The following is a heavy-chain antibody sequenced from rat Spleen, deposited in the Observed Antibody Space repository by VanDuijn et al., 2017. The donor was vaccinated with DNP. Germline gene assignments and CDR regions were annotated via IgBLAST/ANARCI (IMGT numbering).Heavy chain of an antibody. CDR2: ITTSGDST. CDR1: GFTFNNYW. Sequence: EVQLVESGGDLVQPGRSLKLSCAASGFTFNNYWMTWIRQVPGKGLEWVASITTSGDSTYYPDSVKGRFTISRDNAKNTLYLQMNSLRSEDTATYYWATHADNNYPNWFAYWGQGTLVTVSS. D-gene: IGHD1-10*01. CDR3: ATHADNNYPNWFAY. V-gene: IGHV5-31*01. J-gene: IGHJ3*01.